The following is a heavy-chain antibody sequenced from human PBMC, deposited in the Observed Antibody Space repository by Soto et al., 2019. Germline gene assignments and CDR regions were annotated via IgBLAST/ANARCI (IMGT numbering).Heavy chain of an antibody. Sequence: SETLSLTCTVSGASTSSTTYYWGWIRQPPGKGLEWIGTMYYSGSSYYNPSLKSRVTMSVDTSQNQFSLNLSSVTAADTAVYYCARHLLLVAAPGTFDYWGQGTLVTVSS. D-gene: IGHD6-13*01. CDR1: GASTSSTTYY. J-gene: IGHJ4*02. CDR3: ARHLLLVAAPGTFDY. CDR2: MYYSGSS. V-gene: IGHV4-39*01.